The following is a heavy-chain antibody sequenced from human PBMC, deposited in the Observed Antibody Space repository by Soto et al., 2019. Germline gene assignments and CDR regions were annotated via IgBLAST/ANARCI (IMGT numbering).Heavy chain of an antibody. Sequence: GXSVKVSCKAFVYTFTTFYVNWVRQAPGQGLEWMGWVNPNTGVTKYAQKFQGRVTMTRDTSINTAYMELSGLTSDDTAVYYCTTLRLDHWGQGTLVTVSS. CDR2: VNPNTGVT. CDR1: VYTFTTFY. D-gene: IGHD3-9*01. CDR3: TTLRLDH. V-gene: IGHV1-2*02. J-gene: IGHJ5*02.